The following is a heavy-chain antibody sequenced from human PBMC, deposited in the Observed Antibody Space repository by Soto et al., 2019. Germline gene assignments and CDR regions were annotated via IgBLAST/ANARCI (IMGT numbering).Heavy chain of an antibody. CDR1: GGSVSSGSYY. CDR2: LYYSGST. CDR3: ARGQAFWTGYYRMPYYFDY. V-gene: IGHV4-61*01. J-gene: IGHJ4*02. D-gene: IGHD3-3*01. Sequence: QVQLQESGPGLVKPSETLSLTCTVSGGSVSSGSYYWSWIRQPPGKGLEYIGYLYYSGSTNYNPSLKSRVTISVDTPKNQFSPKPTSVTAADTAIYYCARGQAFWTGYYRMPYYFDYWGQGTLVTVSS.